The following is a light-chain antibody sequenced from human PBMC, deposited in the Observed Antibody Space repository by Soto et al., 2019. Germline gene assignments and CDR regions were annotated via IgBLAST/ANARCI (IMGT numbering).Light chain of an antibody. CDR3: QHYHDSPYT. V-gene: IGKV3-20*01. CDR1: QSVSNNY. J-gene: IGKJ2*01. Sequence: EIVLTQSPGTLSLSPGERATLSCRASQSVSNNYLAWYQQKPGQAPRLLIYGASNRATGIPDRFSGSGSGTDFTLTISRLQPEDSAVYYCQHYHDSPYTFGQGTKLEIK. CDR2: GAS.